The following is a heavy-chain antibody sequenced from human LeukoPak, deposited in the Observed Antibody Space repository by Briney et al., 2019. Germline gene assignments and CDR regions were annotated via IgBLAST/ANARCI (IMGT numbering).Heavy chain of an antibody. CDR1: GCTFSSYD. CDR3: ARGEGASYNWNR. D-gene: IGHD1-20*01. V-gene: IGHV1-69*05. Sequence: SVKVSCKASGCTFSSYDISWVRQAPGQGLEWMGWIIPIIGTASYAQKFQGRVTITTDESTSTAYMELSSLRSEDTAVYYCARGEGASYNWNRWGQGTLVTVSS. CDR2: IIPIIGTA. J-gene: IGHJ5*02.